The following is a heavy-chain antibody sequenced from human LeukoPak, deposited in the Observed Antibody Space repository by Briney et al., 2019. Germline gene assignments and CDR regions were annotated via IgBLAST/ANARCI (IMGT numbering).Heavy chain of an antibody. J-gene: IGHJ4*02. CDR2: VSGIDGNT. V-gene: IGHV1-18*01. Sequence: ASVKVSCKASGYKFTDYGVNWVRQAPGQGLEWMGWVSGIDGNTKYARNLQGRVTMTRDTSTSTAFMELRSLPSDDTDIYYCARPGSDRARGWGYFDSWGKGTLVTVSS. CDR1: GYKFTDYG. CDR3: ARPGSDRARGWGYFDS. D-gene: IGHD3-10*01.